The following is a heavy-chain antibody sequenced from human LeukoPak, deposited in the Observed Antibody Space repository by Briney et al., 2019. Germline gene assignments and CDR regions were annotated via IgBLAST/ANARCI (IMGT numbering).Heavy chain of an antibody. J-gene: IGHJ4*02. CDR3: ARDEIYYDILTGYRHFDY. V-gene: IGHV3-7*01. CDR1: GFTFSSYW. D-gene: IGHD3-9*01. Sequence: GGSLRLSCKASGFTFSSYWMSWVRQAPGKGLEWVANIKQDGSEKKYLDSVKGRFTISRDNAKNSMYLQMNSLRAEDTAVYYCARDEIYYDILTGYRHFDYWGQGTLVTAFS. CDR2: IKQDGSEK.